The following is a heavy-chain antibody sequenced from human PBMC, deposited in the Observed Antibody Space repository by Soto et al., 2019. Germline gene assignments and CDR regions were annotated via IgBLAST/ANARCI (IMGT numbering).Heavy chain of an antibody. CDR1: GFTFSSYA. Sequence: QVQLVESGGGVVQPGRSLRLSCAASGFTFSSYAMHWVRQAPGKGLEWVAVISYDGSNKYYADSVKGRFTISRDNSKNTLYLQMNSLRAEYTAVYYCARDLGEQWLAPTFDYWGQGTLVTVSS. CDR3: ARDLGEQWLAPTFDY. J-gene: IGHJ4*02. CDR2: ISYDGSNK. V-gene: IGHV3-30-3*01. D-gene: IGHD6-19*01.